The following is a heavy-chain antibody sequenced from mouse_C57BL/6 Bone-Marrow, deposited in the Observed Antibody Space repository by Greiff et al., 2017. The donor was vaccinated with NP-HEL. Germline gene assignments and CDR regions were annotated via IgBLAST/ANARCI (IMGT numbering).Heavy chain of an antibody. D-gene: IGHD2-3*01. CDR2: IDPNSGGT. CDR1: GYTFTSYW. CDR3: AGGWLPYYYAMDY. Sequence: QVQLQQPGAELVKPGASVKLSCKASGYTFTSYWMHWVKQRPGRGFEWIGRIDPNSGGTKYNEKFKSKATLTVDKPSSTAYMQLSSLTSEDSAVYYCAGGWLPYYYAMDYWGQGTSVTVSS. J-gene: IGHJ4*01. V-gene: IGHV1-72*01.